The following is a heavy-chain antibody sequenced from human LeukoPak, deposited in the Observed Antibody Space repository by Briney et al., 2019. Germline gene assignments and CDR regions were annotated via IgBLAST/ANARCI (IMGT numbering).Heavy chain of an antibody. Sequence: AASVNVSCKASGYTFTSYYMHWVRQAPGQGLEWMGIINPSGGSTTYAQKFQGRVTMTRDTSTSTVYMELSSLRSEDTAVYYCARVGYCGGDCYSWDYWGQGTLVTVSS. J-gene: IGHJ4*02. CDR2: INPSGGST. D-gene: IGHD2-21*02. V-gene: IGHV1-46*01. CDR3: ARVGYCGGDCYSWDY. CDR1: GYTFTSYY.